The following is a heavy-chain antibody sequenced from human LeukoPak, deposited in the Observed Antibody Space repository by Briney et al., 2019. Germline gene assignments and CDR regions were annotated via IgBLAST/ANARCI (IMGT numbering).Heavy chain of an antibody. CDR3: AKGLSPDGSGSSDY. CDR1: GFTFDDNA. V-gene: IGHV3-9*01. J-gene: IGHJ4*02. Sequence: GGSLRLSCAASGFTFDDNAMYWVRQAPGKGLEWVSGISWNSGSIGYADSVKGRFTISRDNAKNSLYLQMNSLRAEDTALYYWAKGLSPDGSGSSDYWGQGTLVTVSS. CDR2: ISWNSGSI. D-gene: IGHD3-10*01.